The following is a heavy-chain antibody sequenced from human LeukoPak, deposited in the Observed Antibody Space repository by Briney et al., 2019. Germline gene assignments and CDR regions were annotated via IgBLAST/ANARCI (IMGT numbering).Heavy chain of an antibody. CDR1: GGTFSSYA. D-gene: IGHD3-22*01. CDR2: IIPIFGTA. J-gene: IGHJ4*02. V-gene: IGHV1-69*15. CDR3: ARSYYYDSSGYWRFDY. Sequence: VKVSCKASGGTFSSYAISWVRQAPGQGLEWMGRIIPIFGTANYAQKFQGRVTITADESTSTAYMELSSLRSEDTAVYYCARSYYYDSSGYWRFDYWGQGTLVTVSS.